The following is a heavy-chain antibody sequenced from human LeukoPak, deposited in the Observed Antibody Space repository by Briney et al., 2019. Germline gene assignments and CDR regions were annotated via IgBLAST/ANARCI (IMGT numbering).Heavy chain of an antibody. CDR1: GGSISGYY. V-gene: IGHV4-59*08. Sequence: SETLSLTCTVSGGSISGYYWSWIRQPPGRGLEWISYSDYSGNTNYNTSLKSRVTISVDTSKNQFSLKLSSVTAADTAVYYCARPYSSTWIDAFDIWGQGTMVTVSS. J-gene: IGHJ3*02. CDR2: SDYSGNT. D-gene: IGHD6-13*01. CDR3: ARPYSSTWIDAFDI.